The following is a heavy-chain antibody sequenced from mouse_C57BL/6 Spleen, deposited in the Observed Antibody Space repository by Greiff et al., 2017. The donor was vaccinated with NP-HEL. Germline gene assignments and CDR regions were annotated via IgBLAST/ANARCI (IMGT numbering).Heavy chain of an antibody. CDR1: GYTFTSYW. V-gene: IGHV1-53*01. CDR2: INPSNGGT. Sequence: VQLQQPGTELVKPGASVKLSCKASGYTFTSYWMHWVKQRPGQGLEWIGNINPSNGGTNYNEKFKSKATLTVDKSSSTAYMQLSSLTSEDSAVYDCARQIYYDYGAWFAYWGQGTLVTVSA. J-gene: IGHJ3*01. D-gene: IGHD2-4*01. CDR3: ARQIYYDYGAWFAY.